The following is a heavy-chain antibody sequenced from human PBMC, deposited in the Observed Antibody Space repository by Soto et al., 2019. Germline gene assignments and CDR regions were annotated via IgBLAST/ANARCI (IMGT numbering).Heavy chain of an antibody. D-gene: IGHD1-26*01. J-gene: IGHJ4*02. CDR3: TRDDIGLGIDY. V-gene: IGHV1-3*01. Sequence: ASVKVSCKASGYTFTSYAMHWVRQAPGQRLEWMGWINAGNGNIKYSQKFQGRITITRDTSASTAYMELNSLRAEDTAVYYCTRDDIGLGIDYWGLGTLVTVSS. CDR1: GYTFTSYA. CDR2: INAGNGNI.